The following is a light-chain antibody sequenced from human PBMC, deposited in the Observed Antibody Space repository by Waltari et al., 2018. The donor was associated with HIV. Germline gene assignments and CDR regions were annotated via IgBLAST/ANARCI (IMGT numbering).Light chain of an antibody. CDR2: RNN. CDR1: RSKLGSNY. J-gene: IGLJ1*01. V-gene: IGLV1-47*01. CDR3: AAWDDTLSGPD. Sequence: QSVLTQPPSASGTPGTRVTISCTGSRSKLGSNYVYWYQQLPGTAPKLLIYRNNERPSGVPDRFSGSKSGTSASLAISGLRSEDEADYYCAAWDDTLSGPDFGTGTKVTVL.